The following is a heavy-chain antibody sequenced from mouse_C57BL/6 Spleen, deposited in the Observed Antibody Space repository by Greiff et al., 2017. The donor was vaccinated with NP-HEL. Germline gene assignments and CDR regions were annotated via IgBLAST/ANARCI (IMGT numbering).Heavy chain of an antibody. D-gene: IGHD1-1*01. J-gene: IGHJ2*01. CDR3: TTTVVASRAFDY. CDR2: IDPENGDT. Sequence: VQLQQSGAELVRPGASVKLSCTASGFNIKDDYMHWVKQRPEQGLEWIGWIDPENGDTEYASKFQGKATIPADTSSNTAYLQLSSLTSEDTAVYYCTTTVVASRAFDYWGQGTTLTVSS. V-gene: IGHV14-4*01. CDR1: GFNIKDDY.